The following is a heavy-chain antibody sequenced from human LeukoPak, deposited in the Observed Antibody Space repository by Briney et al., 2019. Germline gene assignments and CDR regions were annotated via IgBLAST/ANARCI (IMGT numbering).Heavy chain of an antibody. CDR1: GFTFSSYA. CDR2: ISGSGGST. Sequence: PGGSLRLSCAASGFTFSSYAMSWVRQAPEKGLEWVSAISGSGGSTYYADSVKGRFTISRDNSKNTLYLQMNSLRAEDTAVYYCVKVGGMADYYYYYGMDVWGQGTTVTVSS. D-gene: IGHD1-14*01. CDR3: VKVGGMADYYYYYGMDV. J-gene: IGHJ6*02. V-gene: IGHV3-23*01.